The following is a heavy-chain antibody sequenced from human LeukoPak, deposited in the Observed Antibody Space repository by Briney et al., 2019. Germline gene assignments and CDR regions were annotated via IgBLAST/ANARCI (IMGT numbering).Heavy chain of an antibody. CDR2: IYYSGST. CDR1: GGSISSNTYY. D-gene: IGHD6-13*01. J-gene: IGHJ4*02. V-gene: IGHV4-39*07. Sequence: NSSETLSLTCTVSGGSISSNTYYWGWIRQPPGKGLEWIGSIYYSGSTYYNPSLKSRVTISVDTSKNQFSLKLSSVTAADTAVYYCAGGYLLAAAGRFDYWGQGTLVTVSS. CDR3: AGGYLLAAAGRFDY.